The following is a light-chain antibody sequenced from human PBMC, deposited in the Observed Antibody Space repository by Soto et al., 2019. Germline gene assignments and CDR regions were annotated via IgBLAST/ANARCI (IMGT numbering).Light chain of an antibody. J-gene: IGLJ1*01. CDR1: SSDVGDYNY. CDR3: CSYASGYKLYI. Sequence: QSVLTQPRSVSGSPGQSVTISCTGSSSDVGDYNYVSWYQQRPGKAPKLMIYDVIKRPSGVPDRFSGSKSGNTASLTISGLQAEEEGYYYCCSYASGYKLYIFGTGTKLTVL. CDR2: DVI. V-gene: IGLV2-11*01.